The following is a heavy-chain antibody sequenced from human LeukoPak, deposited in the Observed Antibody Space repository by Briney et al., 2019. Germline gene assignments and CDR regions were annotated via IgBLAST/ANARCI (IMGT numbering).Heavy chain of an antibody. Sequence: ASVKVSCKASVYTFTSYDINGVRQATGQGLEWMGWMNPNSGNTGDAQKFQGRVTMTRNTSISTAYMELSSLRSEDMAVYYCARRRITMVRGVIGHYNWFDPWGQGTLVTVSS. V-gene: IGHV1-8*01. D-gene: IGHD3-10*01. CDR3: ARRRITMVRGVIGHYNWFDP. CDR2: MNPNSGNT. CDR1: VYTFTSYD. J-gene: IGHJ5*02.